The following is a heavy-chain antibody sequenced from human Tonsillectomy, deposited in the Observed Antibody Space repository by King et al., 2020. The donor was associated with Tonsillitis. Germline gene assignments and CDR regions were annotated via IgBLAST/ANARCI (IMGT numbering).Heavy chain of an antibody. J-gene: IGHJ3*02. Sequence: VQLVESGGGLVKPGGSLRLSCAASVFTCSSYSMNWVRQAPGKGLEWVSSISSSSSYIYYADSVKGRFTISRDNAKNSLYLQMKSLRAEDTAVYYCATERTTGAFDIWGQGTMVTVSS. CDR1: VFTCSSYS. D-gene: IGHD1-1*01. CDR2: ISSSSSYI. CDR3: ATERTTGAFDI. V-gene: IGHV3-21*01.